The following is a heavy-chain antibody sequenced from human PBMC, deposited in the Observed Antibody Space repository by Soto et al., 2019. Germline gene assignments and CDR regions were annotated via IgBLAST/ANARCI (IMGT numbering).Heavy chain of an antibody. V-gene: IGHV1-46*01. J-gene: IGHJ5*02. Sequence: ASVKVSCKASGYTFTSYYMHWVRQAPGQGLEWMGIINPSGGSTSYAQKFQGRVTMTRDTSTSTVYMELSSLRSEDTAVYYCARDRAVVAAHKLGPGCDPWGEGTLVTVS. CDR2: INPSGGST. CDR3: ARDRAVVAAHKLGPGCDP. D-gene: IGHD2-15*01. CDR1: GYTFTSYY.